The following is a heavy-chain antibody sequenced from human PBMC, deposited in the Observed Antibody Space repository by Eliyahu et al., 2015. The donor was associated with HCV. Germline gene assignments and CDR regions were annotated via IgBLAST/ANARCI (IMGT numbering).Heavy chain of an antibody. J-gene: IGHJ4*02. V-gene: IGHV4-30-4*08. CDR2: IYNAGSA. CDR3: GSGFYDTSAYYAPDY. CDR1: GGSVNSGGYF. D-gene: IGHD3-22*01. Sequence: QVQLLESGPGLVKPSQTLSLTCTVSGGSVNSGGYFWSWIRQSPEKGLEWIGYIYNAGSAYYNPSLKSRLSISIDTSKNQFSLKLTSVTPADAAVYFCGSGFYDTSAYYAPDYSGQGSLITVSS.